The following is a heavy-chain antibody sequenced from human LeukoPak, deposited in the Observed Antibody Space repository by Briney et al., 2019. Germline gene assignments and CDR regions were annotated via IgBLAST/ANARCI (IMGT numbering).Heavy chain of an antibody. Sequence: ASVKVSCKASGGTFSSYAISWVRQAPGQGLEWMGGIIPIFGTANYAQKFQGRVTITADESTSAAYMELSSLRSEDTAVCYCARDFGAERGGDWFDPWGQGTLVTVSS. CDR1: GGTFSSYA. CDR2: IIPIFGTA. J-gene: IGHJ5*02. CDR3: ARDFGAERGGDWFDP. V-gene: IGHV1-69*13. D-gene: IGHD2-21*01.